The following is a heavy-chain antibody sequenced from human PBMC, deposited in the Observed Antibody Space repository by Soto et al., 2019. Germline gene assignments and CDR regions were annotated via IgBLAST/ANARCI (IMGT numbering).Heavy chain of an antibody. J-gene: IGHJ4*02. D-gene: IGHD3-22*01. CDR1: GYTFTDYY. CDR3: ARGGYFDSSNYLAY. CDR2: INPNSGGI. Sequence: ASVKVSCKASGYTFTDYYIHWVRQAPGQGLEWMGWINPNSGGINYAQKFQGRVTVTRDTSVTTGYMELSRLRSDDTAVYYCARGGYFDSSNYLAYWGLGTLVTVSS. V-gene: IGHV1-2*02.